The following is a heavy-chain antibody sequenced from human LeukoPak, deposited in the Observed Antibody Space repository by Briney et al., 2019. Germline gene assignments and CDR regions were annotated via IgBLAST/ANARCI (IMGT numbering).Heavy chain of an antibody. D-gene: IGHD3-22*01. J-gene: IGHJ3*01. V-gene: IGHV4-4*07. CDR2: IHAIGRT. CDR3: ARILDRDA. CDR1: GGPMRDSY. Sequence: ASETLSLTCTHSGGPMRDSYRYWIRHSAPTGMEWIGRIHAIGRTNYNPSLKRRVIISLDTSKIHFSLSLSAVTAADTATYYCARILDRDAWGQGTFVTVS.